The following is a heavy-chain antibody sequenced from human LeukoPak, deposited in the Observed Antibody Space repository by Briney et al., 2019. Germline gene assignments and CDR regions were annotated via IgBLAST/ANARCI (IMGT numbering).Heavy chain of an antibody. CDR2: INHSGST. V-gene: IGHV4-34*01. CDR3: ARMWRAMVRGVNPPGDY. J-gene: IGHJ4*02. D-gene: IGHD3-10*01. Sequence: PSETLPLTCAVYGGSFSGYYWSWIRQPPGKGLEWIGEINHSGSTNYNPSLRSRVTISVDTSKNRFSLKLSSVTAADTAVYYCARMWRAMVRGVNPPGDYWGQGTLVTVSS. CDR1: GGSFSGYY.